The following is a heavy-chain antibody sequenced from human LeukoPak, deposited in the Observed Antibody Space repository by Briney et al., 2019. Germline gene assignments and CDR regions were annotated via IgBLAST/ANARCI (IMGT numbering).Heavy chain of an antibody. CDR1: GFTFSNAW. CDR3: TTDGSVLGIDFWFDP. J-gene: IGHJ5*02. V-gene: IGHV3-15*01. CDR2: IKSKTDGGTT. Sequence: GGSLRLSCAASGFTFSNAWMSWVRQASGKGLEWVGRIKSKTDGGTTDYAAPVKGRFTISRDDSKNTLYLQMNSLKTEDTAVYYCTTDGSVLGIDFWFDPWGQGTLVTVSS. D-gene: IGHD7-27*01.